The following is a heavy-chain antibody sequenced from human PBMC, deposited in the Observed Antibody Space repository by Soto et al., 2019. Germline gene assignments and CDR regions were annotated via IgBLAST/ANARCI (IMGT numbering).Heavy chain of an antibody. CDR1: GYTFTDYG. CDR2: ISTAKGNT. CDR3: ATRSPAFDY. V-gene: IGHV1-18*01. J-gene: IGHJ4*02. Sequence: QVQLVQSGPEVKKPGASVKVSCKTSGYTFTDYGISWVRQAPGQGLELMGWISTAKGNTNYAQKFQGRVTMTTDTSTSTGYMELRSLRSDDTAVYYCATRSPAFDYWGQGTLVTVSS.